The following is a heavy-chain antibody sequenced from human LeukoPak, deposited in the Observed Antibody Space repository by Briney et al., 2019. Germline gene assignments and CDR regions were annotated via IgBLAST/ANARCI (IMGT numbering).Heavy chain of an antibody. CDR2: ISGSGGST. J-gene: IGHJ4*02. CDR3: AKDRIVVVVAPDY. Sequence: QTGGSLRLSCAASGFTFSSYGMHWVRQAPGKGLEWVSAISGSGGSTYYADSVKGRFTISRDNSKNTLYLQMNSLRAEDTAVYYCAKDRIVVVVAPDYWGQGTLVTVSS. V-gene: IGHV3-23*01. D-gene: IGHD2-15*01. CDR1: GFTFSSYG.